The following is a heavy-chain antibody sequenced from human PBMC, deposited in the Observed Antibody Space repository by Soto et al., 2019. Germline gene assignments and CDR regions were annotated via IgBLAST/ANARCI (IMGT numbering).Heavy chain of an antibody. J-gene: IGHJ3*02. V-gene: IGHV3-30*03. D-gene: IGHD3-16*01. Sequence: QVQLVESGGGVVQPGRSLRLSCAASGFTFNNYGMHWVRQAPGKGLEWVALISYDGSNKYYADSVKGRFTISRDNSKNRLYLQMNRLRAEHTDGYYCARWGTRVGGFLEIWGQGTMVPGSS. CDR3: ARWGTRVGGFLEI. CDR2: ISYDGSNK. CDR1: GFTFNNYG.